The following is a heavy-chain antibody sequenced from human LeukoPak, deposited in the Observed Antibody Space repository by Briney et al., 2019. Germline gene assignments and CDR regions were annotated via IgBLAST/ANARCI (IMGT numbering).Heavy chain of an antibody. V-gene: IGHV4-59*01. Sequence: PSETLSLSSTVSVGSISPYYWSWIRQPPGKGLEWIGYMSYSGITNYNPSLNSRVTISLDTSNNQFSLKLSSVTAADTAVYYCASLRVNDFWSGRFAYSGQATLVTVSS. CDR3: ASLRVNDFWSGRFAY. CDR2: MSYSGIT. J-gene: IGHJ4*02. D-gene: IGHD3-3*01. CDR1: VGSISPYY.